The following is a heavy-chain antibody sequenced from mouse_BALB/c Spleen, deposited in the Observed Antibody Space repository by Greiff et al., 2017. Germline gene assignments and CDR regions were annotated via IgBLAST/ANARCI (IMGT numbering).Heavy chain of an antibody. CDR3: ARVSYGNWFAY. D-gene: IGHD2-10*02. J-gene: IGHJ3*01. Sequence: EVKLMESGPELVKPGASVKISCKASGYTFTDYNMHWVKQSHGKSLEWIGYIYPYNGGTGYNQKFKSKATLTVDNSSSTAYMELRSLTSEDSAVYYCARVSYGNWFAYWGQGTLVTVSA. CDR2: IYPYNGGT. V-gene: IGHV1S29*02. CDR1: GYTFTDYN.